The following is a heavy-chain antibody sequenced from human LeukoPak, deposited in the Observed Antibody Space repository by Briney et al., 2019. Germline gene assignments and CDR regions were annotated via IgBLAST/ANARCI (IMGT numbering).Heavy chain of an antibody. J-gene: IGHJ4*02. V-gene: IGHV7-4-1*02. CDR3: ARDMTDYYDSSGYYYDGGDFDY. CDR1: GYTFTSYA. CDR2: INTNTGNP. D-gene: IGHD3-22*01. Sequence: ASVKVSCKASGYTFTSYAMNWVRQAPGQGLEWMGWINTNTGNPTYAQAFTGRFVFSLDTSVSTAYLQISSLKAEDTAVYYCARDMTDYYDSSGYYYDGGDFDYWGQGTLVTVSS.